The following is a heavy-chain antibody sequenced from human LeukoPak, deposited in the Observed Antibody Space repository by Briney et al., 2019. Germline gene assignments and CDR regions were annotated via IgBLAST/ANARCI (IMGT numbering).Heavy chain of an antibody. D-gene: IGHD6-6*01. V-gene: IGHV3-23*01. CDR3: AKDPAARPAGGYYGMDV. J-gene: IGHJ6*02. CDR2: ISGSGGST. CDR1: GFTFSSYA. Sequence: PGGSLRLSCAASGFTFSSYAMSWVRQAPGKGLEWVSAISGSGGSTYYADSVKGRFTISRDNSKNTLYLQMNSLRAEDTAVYYCAKDPAARPAGGYYGMDVWGQGTTVTVSS.